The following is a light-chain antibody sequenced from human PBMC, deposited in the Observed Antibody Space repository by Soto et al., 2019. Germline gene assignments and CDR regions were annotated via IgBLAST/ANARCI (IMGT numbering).Light chain of an antibody. V-gene: IGLV2-14*01. J-gene: IGLJ2*01. CDR3: TSYTSASTLV. CDR1: SDDIGANNY. CDR2: EAA. Sequence: QCALTQPASVSGSPGQSITISCTGTSDDIGANNYVSWYQHHPGKAPKILIYEAANRPSGISHRFSGSKSGNTASLTISGLQAEDEADYFCTSYTSASTLVFGGGTKLTVL.